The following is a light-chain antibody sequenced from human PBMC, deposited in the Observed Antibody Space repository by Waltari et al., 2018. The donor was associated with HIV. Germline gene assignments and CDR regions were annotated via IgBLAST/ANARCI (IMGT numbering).Light chain of an antibody. CDR2: AAS. V-gene: IGKV1-27*01. J-gene: IGKJ4*01. Sequence: DIEVTQPPSYLSASVGDRVTVTCRASQGISNYLAWYQQKPGKVPKLLIYAASTLQSGVPSRFSGSGSGTDFTLTISSLQPEDVATYYCQKYNSLQLTFGGGTKVEIK. CDR1: QGISNY. CDR3: QKYNSLQLT.